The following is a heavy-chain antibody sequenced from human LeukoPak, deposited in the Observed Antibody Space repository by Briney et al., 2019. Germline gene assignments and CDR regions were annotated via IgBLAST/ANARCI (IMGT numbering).Heavy chain of an antibody. V-gene: IGHV2-5*01. CDR3: AHQYCGGDYYLDY. Sequence: KVSGPTQVPPPPLLTLSCTFFGSSLTTRGAGVGWIRQPQGKALELLTLIYWNDDKRYSPSLKSRLTITKDTSKNQVVRTMTNMDPVDTATYYVAHQYCGGDYYLDYWGQGTLVTVSS. D-gene: IGHD2-21*02. J-gene: IGHJ4*01. CDR2: IYWNDDK. CDR1: GSSLTTRGAG.